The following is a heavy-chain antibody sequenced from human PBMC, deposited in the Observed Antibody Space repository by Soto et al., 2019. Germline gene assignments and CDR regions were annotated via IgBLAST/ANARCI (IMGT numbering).Heavy chain of an antibody. CDR2: IYHSGSA. Sequence: SETLSLTCTVSGGSISSYYWSWIRQPPGKGLEWIGEIYHSGSANYNPSLKSRVTISVDNSKNQFSLNLNSVTAADTAVYYCARYNAASGTYYFDYWGQGTLVTVSS. D-gene: IGHD6-13*01. CDR1: GGSISSYY. CDR3: ARYNAASGTYYFDY. V-gene: IGHV4-59*12. J-gene: IGHJ4*02.